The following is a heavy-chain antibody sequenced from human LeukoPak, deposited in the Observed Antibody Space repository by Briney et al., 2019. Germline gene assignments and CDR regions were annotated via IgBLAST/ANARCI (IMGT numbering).Heavy chain of an antibody. D-gene: IGHD5-24*01. CDR2: INHSGST. J-gene: IGHJ4*02. CDR1: GGSFSGYY. CDR3: ARGDGRDGYKGRLDY. Sequence: SETLSLTCAVYGGSFSGYYWSWIRQPPGKGLEWIGEINHSGSTNYNPSLKSRVTISVDTSKNQFSLKLSSVAAADTAVYYCARGDGRDGYKGRLDYWGQGTLVTVSS. V-gene: IGHV4-34*01.